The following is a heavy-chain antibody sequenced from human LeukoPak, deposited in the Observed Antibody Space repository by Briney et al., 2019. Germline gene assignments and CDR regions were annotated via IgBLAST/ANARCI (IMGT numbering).Heavy chain of an antibody. CDR3: ATDSALGGDLTSYYYYYGMDV. J-gene: IGHJ6*02. V-gene: IGHV1-18*01. CDR1: GYTFTNYG. Sequence: ASVKVSCKASGYTFTNYGINWVRQAPGQGLEWMGWISGYNDNPNYAQKFQGRVTMTADTSTSTAYMELSSLRSEDTAVYYCATDSALGGDLTSYYYYYGMDVWGQGTTVTVSS. CDR2: ISGYNDNP. D-gene: IGHD4-17*01.